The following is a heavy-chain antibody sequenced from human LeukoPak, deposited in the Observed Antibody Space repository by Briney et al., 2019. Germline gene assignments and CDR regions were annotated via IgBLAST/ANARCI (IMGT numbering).Heavy chain of an antibody. D-gene: IGHD6-19*01. CDR2: IDYGGST. V-gene: IGHV4-30-4*01. Sequence: SETLSLTCTVSRFSISSGHYYWSWIRQPPGKGLEWIGYIDYGGSTCYNPSLQSRVTISIDGSKNQFSLKLSSVTAADTAVYYCARVPSRYSSGWTFDYWGQGTLVTVSS. CDR1: RFSISSGHYY. J-gene: IGHJ4*02. CDR3: ARVPSRYSSGWTFDY.